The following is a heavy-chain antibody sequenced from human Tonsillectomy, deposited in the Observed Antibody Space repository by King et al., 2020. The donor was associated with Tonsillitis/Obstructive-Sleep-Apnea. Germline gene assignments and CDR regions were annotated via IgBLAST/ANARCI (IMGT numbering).Heavy chain of an antibody. D-gene: IGHD1-7*01. Sequence: VQLVESGGGLVQPGGSLRLSCAASGFTFSNYEMNWVRQAPGKGLEWVSYISSSGSNIYYADSVKGRFTISRDNAKNSLYLQMNSLRAEDTAVYYCARDWESIAGTTNYNYYYGMDVWGQGTTVTVSS. J-gene: IGHJ6*02. CDR1: GFTFSNYE. CDR3: ARDWESIAGTTNYNYYYGMDV. CDR2: ISSSGSNI. V-gene: IGHV3-48*03.